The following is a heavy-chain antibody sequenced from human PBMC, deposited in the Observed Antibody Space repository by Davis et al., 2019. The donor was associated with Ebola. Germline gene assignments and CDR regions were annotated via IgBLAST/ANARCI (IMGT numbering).Heavy chain of an antibody. Sequence: PSETLSLTCTVSGGSISSYYWSWIRQPPGKGLEWIGYIYYSGSTNYNPSLKSRVTISVNTSKNQFSMKLRSVTAADTAVYYCARELRTAMVSGGIDYWGQGTLVTVSS. D-gene: IGHD5-18*01. CDR1: GGSISSYY. CDR2: IYYSGST. CDR3: ARELRTAMVSGGIDY. V-gene: IGHV4-59*01. J-gene: IGHJ4*02.